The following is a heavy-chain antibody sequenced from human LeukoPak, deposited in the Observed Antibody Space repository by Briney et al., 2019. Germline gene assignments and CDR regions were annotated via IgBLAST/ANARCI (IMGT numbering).Heavy chain of an antibody. CDR2: ISSSSSYI. CDR1: GFTFSSYS. J-gene: IGHJ4*02. CDR3: AKEGVAVAGPTGY. V-gene: IGHV3-21*04. D-gene: IGHD6-19*01. Sequence: GGSLRLSCAASGFTFSSYSMNWVRQAPGKGLEWVSSISSSSSYIYYADSVKGRFTISRDNAKNSLYLQMNSLRAEDTAVYYCAKEGVAVAGPTGYWGQGTLVTVSS.